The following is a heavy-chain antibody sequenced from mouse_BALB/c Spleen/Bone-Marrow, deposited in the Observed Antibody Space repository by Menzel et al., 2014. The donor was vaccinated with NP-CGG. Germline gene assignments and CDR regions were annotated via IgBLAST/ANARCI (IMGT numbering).Heavy chain of an antibody. V-gene: IGHV1S34*01. D-gene: IGHD2-1*01. Sequence: VVKTGASVKISCKASGYSFTGYYMHWIKQSHGKSLEWIGYISCYNGASGYNQKFKGKATFTVDTSSTIAYMQFNSLTFEDSAVYYCARRRDGTNYFDYWGQGTTLTVSS. J-gene: IGHJ2*01. CDR3: ARRRDGTNYFDY. CDR2: ISCYNGAS. CDR1: GYSFTGYY.